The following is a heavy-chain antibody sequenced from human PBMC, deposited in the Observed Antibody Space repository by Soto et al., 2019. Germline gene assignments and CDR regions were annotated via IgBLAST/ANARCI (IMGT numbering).Heavy chain of an antibody. CDR2: IWYDGSKQ. Sequence: QVQLVESGGGVVQPGRSLRLSCAASGFTFSDFGMNWVRQAPGKGLEWVALIWYDGSKQYYANSVRGRFTISRDDSKNTLYLQMTNLRAEDTAVYYCEAANYDSSGFYGNYWGQGSLVTVSA. V-gene: IGHV3-33*01. CDR1: GFTFSDFG. J-gene: IGHJ4*02. D-gene: IGHD3-22*01. CDR3: EAANYDSSGFYGNY.